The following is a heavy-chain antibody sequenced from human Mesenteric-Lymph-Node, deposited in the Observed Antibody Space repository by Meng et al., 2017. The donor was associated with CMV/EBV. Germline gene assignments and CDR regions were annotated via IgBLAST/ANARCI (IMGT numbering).Heavy chain of an antibody. V-gene: IGHV4-4*02. CDR1: GGSISNNNW. D-gene: IGHD6-13*01. Sequence: TCDVSGGSISNNNWWSWVRQPPGKGLEWIGEIFHSGITKYNPSLKSRVTISVDKSKNQFFLKLSSVTAADTAVYYCARHIGSSQGGYWGQGTLVTVSS. CDR2: IFHSGIT. CDR3: ARHIGSSQGGY. J-gene: IGHJ4*02.